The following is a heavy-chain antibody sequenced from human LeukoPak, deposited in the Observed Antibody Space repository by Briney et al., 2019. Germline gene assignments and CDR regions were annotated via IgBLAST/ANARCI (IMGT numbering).Heavy chain of an antibody. Sequence: GGSLRLSCAASGFTFSSYAMSWVRQAPGKGLEWVSAISDSGGSTYYADSVKGRFTISRDNSKNTLYLQMNSLRAEDTAVYYCAKDRDSSGWYVSYYFDYWGQGTLVTVSS. V-gene: IGHV3-23*01. CDR3: AKDRDSSGWYVSYYFDY. J-gene: IGHJ4*02. CDR1: GFTFSSYA. CDR2: ISDSGGST. D-gene: IGHD6-19*01.